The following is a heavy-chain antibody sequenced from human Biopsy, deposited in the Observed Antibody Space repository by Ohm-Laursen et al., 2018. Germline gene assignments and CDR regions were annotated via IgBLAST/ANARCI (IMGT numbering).Heavy chain of an antibody. Sequence: PGESLRISCKFSGYSYTNYWIGWVRQMPGKGLEWMGIIYPGDSYTRYSPSFQDQVTISADKSITTAYLQWSSLKASDTAIYYCARPETPRGSGCYEFGFWGQGTPVTVSS. CDR1: GYSYTNYW. D-gene: IGHD6-19*01. V-gene: IGHV5-51*01. J-gene: IGHJ4*02. CDR3: ARPETPRGSGCYEFGF. CDR2: IYPGDSYT.